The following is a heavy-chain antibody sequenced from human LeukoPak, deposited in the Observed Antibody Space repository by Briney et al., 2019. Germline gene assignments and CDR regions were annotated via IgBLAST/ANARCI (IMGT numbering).Heavy chain of an antibody. CDR3: ARVVGYYGSGTHYYYYYMDV. V-gene: IGHV3-64*01. CDR2: SSSNWGST. D-gene: IGHD3-10*01. J-gene: IGHJ6*03. CDR1: GFTFSRYA. Sequence: PGGSLRLSCAASGFTFSRYAMLWVRQAPGTGLEYVSASSSNWGSTYYANSVKGRFTISRDNSKNTLYLQMGSLRADDMAVYYCARVVGYYGSGTHYYYYYMDVWGKGTTVTVSS.